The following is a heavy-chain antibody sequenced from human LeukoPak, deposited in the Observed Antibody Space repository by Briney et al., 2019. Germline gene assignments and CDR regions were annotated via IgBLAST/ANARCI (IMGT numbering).Heavy chain of an antibody. CDR3: AREDYGGNSGKWFDP. Sequence: ASVKVSCKASGYTFTGYYMHWVRQAPGQGLEWMGWINPNSGGTNYAQKFQGRVTMTRDTSISTACMELSRLRSDDTAVYYCAREDYGGNSGKWFDPWGQGTLVTVSS. D-gene: IGHD4-23*01. CDR1: GYTFTGYY. V-gene: IGHV1-2*02. J-gene: IGHJ5*02. CDR2: INPNSGGT.